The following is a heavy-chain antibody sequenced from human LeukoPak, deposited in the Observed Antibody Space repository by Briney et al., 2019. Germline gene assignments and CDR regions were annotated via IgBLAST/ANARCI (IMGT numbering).Heavy chain of an antibody. D-gene: IGHD3-10*01. CDR3: ARDHYGSGRYGMDV. Sequence: GGSLRLSCAASGFTFSRYRMNWVRQAPGKGLEWVSSISDGSSYIYYADSVKGRFTISRDNAKNSLYLHMNSLRADDTAVYYCARDHYGSGRYGMDVWGQGTTVTVSS. CDR1: GFTFSRYR. J-gene: IGHJ6*02. V-gene: IGHV3-21*01. CDR2: ISDGSSYI.